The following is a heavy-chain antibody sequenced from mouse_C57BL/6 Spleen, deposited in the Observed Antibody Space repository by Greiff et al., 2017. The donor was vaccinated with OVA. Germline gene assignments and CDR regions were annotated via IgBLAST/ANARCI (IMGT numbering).Heavy chain of an antibody. V-gene: IGHV1-82*01. D-gene: IGHD6-1*01. Sequence: VKLQESGPELVKPGASVKISCKASGYAFSSSWMNWVKQRPGKGLEWIGRIYPGDGDTNYNGKFKGKATLTADQSSSTAYMQRSSLTSEDSAVYFCARSAGDYGYFDVWGTGTTVTVSS. CDR3: ARSAGDYGYFDV. CDR1: GYAFSSSW. CDR2: IYPGDGDT. J-gene: IGHJ1*03.